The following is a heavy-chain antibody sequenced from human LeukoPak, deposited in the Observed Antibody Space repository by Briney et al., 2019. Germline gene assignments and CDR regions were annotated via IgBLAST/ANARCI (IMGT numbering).Heavy chain of an antibody. CDR3: ARGPVVAATPPYYYYGMDV. Sequence: ASVTVSCKASGGTFSSYAISWVRQAPGQGLEWMGGIIPIFGTANYAQKFQGRVTITADESTSTAYMELSSLRSEDTAVYYCARGPVVAATPPYYYYGMDVWGQGTTATVSS. J-gene: IGHJ6*02. D-gene: IGHD2-15*01. V-gene: IGHV1-69*13. CDR1: GGTFSSYA. CDR2: IIPIFGTA.